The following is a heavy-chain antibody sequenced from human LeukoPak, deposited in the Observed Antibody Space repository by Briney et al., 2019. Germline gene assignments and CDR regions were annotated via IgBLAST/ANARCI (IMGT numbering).Heavy chain of an antibody. D-gene: IGHD1-1*01. V-gene: IGHV1-24*01. CDR2: FDPEDGET. Sequence: ASVKVSCKVSGYTLTELSMHWVRQAPGKGLEWMGGFDPEDGETIYAQKFQGRVTMTEDTSTDTAYMELSSLRSEDTAVYYCATDPWNDPHDAFDIWGQGTMVTVSS. CDR3: ATDPWNDPHDAFDI. J-gene: IGHJ3*02. CDR1: GYTLTELS.